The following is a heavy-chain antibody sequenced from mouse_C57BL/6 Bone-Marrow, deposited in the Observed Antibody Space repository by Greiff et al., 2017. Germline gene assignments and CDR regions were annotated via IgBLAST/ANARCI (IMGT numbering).Heavy chain of an antibody. Sequence: VQLQQPGAELVKPGASVKLSCKASGYTFTSYWMTWVKQRPGQGLEWIGEIDPADSYTNYNQKFKGKATLTVDKSSSTAYMQLSSLTSEDSAVYDYASEGYYGGAFAYWGRGTRITVSA. J-gene: IGHJ3*01. D-gene: IGHD2-3*01. V-gene: IGHV1-69*02. CDR3: ASEGYYGGAFAY. CDR2: IDPADSYT. CDR1: GYTFTSYW.